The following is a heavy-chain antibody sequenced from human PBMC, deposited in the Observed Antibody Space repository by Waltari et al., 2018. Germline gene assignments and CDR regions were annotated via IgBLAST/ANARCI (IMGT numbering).Heavy chain of an antibody. CDR3: ATETCTNCHVREDDY. Sequence: DVPLLESGGGLVQPGGSLRLSCVASGFSFGTYSLYLHSQCPGKGLEWIAHIYSDGSRIRYADSVQGRFTISRDNAQRTVYLQMNSLRDEDTAVYYCATETCTNCHVREDDYWGQGTLVTVSS. J-gene: IGHJ4*02. CDR1: GFSFGTYS. D-gene: IGHD2-8*01. CDR2: IYSDGSRI. V-gene: IGHV3-74*01.